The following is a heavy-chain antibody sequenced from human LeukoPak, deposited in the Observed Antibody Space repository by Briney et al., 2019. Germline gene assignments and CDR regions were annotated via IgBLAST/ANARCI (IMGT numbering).Heavy chain of an antibody. J-gene: IGHJ4*02. V-gene: IGHV4-59*01. Sequence: SETLSLTCTVSGGSISSYYWSWIRQPPGKGLEWIGYIYYSGSTNYNPSLKSRVTISVDTSKNQFSLKLSSVTAADTAVYYCARGSDSRLISSSWYGSENYYFDYWGQGTLVTVSS. D-gene: IGHD6-13*01. CDR2: IYYSGST. CDR3: ARGSDSRLISSSWYGSENYYFDY. CDR1: GGSISSYY.